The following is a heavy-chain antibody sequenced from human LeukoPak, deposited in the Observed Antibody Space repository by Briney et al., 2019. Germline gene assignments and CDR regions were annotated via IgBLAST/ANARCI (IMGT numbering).Heavy chain of an antibody. CDR3: ARGGLRELYNWFDP. V-gene: IGHV3-13*01. J-gene: IGHJ5*02. Sequence: PGGSLRLSCAASGFTFSSYDMHWVRQATGKGLEWVSAIGTAGDTYYPGSVKGRFTISRENAKNSLYLQMNSLRAGDTAVYYCARGGLRELYNWFDPWGQGTLVTVSS. CDR2: IGTAGDT. D-gene: IGHD3-10*01. CDR1: GFTFSSYD.